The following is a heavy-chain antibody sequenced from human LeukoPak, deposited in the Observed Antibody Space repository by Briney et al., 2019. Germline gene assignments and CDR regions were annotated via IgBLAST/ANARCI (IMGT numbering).Heavy chain of an antibody. D-gene: IGHD6-19*01. CDR3: AHRLLGSGWYRAFDY. Sequence: SGPTLVNPTQTLTLTCTFSGFSLSTSAVGVGWIRQPPGKALEWLALIYWNDDKRYNPSLKSRLTITKDTSKNQVVLTMTNMDPVYTATYYCAHRLLGSGWYRAFDYWGQGTLVTVSS. J-gene: IGHJ4*02. V-gene: IGHV2-5*01. CDR1: GFSLSTSAVG. CDR2: IYWNDDK.